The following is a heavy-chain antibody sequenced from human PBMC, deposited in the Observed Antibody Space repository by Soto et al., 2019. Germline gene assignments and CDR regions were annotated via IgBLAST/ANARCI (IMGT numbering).Heavy chain of an antibody. CDR2: ISGSGSTI. CDR3: AKVFYYYDNSGYYYFDY. V-gene: IGHV3-23*01. Sequence: PGGSLRLSCAASGFTFSSYAVSWVRQAPGKGPEWISSISGSGSTIYYADSVKGRFTITRDNSKNTLYLQMSSLRAEDTAVYYCAKVFYYYDNSGYYYFDYWGQGTLVTVSS. CDR1: GFTFSSYA. D-gene: IGHD3-22*01. J-gene: IGHJ4*02.